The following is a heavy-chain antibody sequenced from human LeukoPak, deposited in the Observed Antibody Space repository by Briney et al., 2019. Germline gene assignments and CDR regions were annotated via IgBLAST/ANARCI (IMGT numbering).Heavy chain of an antibody. Sequence: PGGFLRLSCAASGFTFSSYWMHWVRQAPGKGLLWVSRINSDGSSTSYADSVRGRFSISRDNAKNTLYLQMNSLRAEDTAVYYCARGLSGYASSLGYWGQGTLVTVSA. J-gene: IGHJ4*02. CDR3: ARGLSGYASSLGY. CDR1: GFTFSSYW. D-gene: IGHD6-6*01. V-gene: IGHV3-74*01. CDR2: INSDGSST.